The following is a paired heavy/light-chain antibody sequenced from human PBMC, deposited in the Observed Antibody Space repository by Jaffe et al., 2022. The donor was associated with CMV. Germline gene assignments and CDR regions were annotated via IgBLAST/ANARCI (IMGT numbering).Heavy chain of an antibody. Sequence: QVQLVQSGAEVKKPGASVKVSCKASGYTFTSYYMHWVRQAPGQGLEWMGIINPSGGSTSYAQKFQGRVTMTRDTSTSTVYMELSSLRSEDTAVYYCARDTAMVINSVASEDYFDYWGQGTLVTVSS. J-gene: IGHJ4*02. V-gene: IGHV1-46*01. CDR1: GYTFTSYY. CDR2: INPSGGST. CDR3: ARDTAMVINSVASEDYFDY. D-gene: IGHD5-18*01.
Light chain of an antibody. CDR2: GAS. CDR1: QSVSSN. Sequence: EIVMTQSPATLSVSPGERATLSCRASQSVSSNLAWYQQKPGQAPRLLIYGASTRATGIPARFSGSGSGTEFTLTISSLQSEDFAVYYCQQYNNWPPRFGQGTKVEIK. V-gene: IGKV3-15*01. CDR3: QQYNNWPPR. J-gene: IGKJ1*01.